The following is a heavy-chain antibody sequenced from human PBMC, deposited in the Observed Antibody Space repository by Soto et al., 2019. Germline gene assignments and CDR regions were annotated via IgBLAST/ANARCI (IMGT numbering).Heavy chain of an antibody. CDR2: IRRGDGST. CDR1: GFTFNPYA. J-gene: IGHJ2*01. CDR3: AKDRGMWYFDL. V-gene: IGHV3-23*01. D-gene: IGHD1-26*01. Sequence: EVELLESGGGLVQPGGSLRLSCAASGFTFNPYAMTWVRQAPGKGLEWVAAIRRGDGSTEYADSVKGRFTISRDNSKNTLYLQMNSLRVDDTAVYYCAKDRGMWYFDLWGRGTLVTISS.